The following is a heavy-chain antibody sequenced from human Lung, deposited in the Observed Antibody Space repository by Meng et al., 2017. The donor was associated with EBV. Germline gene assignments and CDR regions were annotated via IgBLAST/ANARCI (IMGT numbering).Heavy chain of an antibody. D-gene: IGHD5-18*01. CDR1: GGSISRTNW. V-gene: IGHV4-4*02. J-gene: IGHJ4*02. CDR2: ISHSGDT. Sequence: QVQLQESGPGLVRPSGTLFLTCTVSGGSISRTNWWSWVRQPPGKGLEWIAEISHSGDTTYNPFLKSRVTISLDKSNNQLSLKLSSVTAADTAVYYCARAVDTGYFDYWGQGTLVTVSS. CDR3: ARAVDTGYFDY.